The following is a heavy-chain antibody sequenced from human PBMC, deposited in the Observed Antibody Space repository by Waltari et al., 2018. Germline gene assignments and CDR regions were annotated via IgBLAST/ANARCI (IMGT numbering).Heavy chain of an antibody. Sequence: QVQLLQSGAEVKKTGSSVKVSCKASGGGFRNYAISWVRQAPGQGLEGVGGIIPLFGKTNYEQKVQVRLTITADESTTIAYMDLSSLRFEDTAVYYCARGSYSSSWFNLKAFHIWGQGTMVTVSS. CDR3: ARGSYSSSWFNLKAFHI. CDR1: GGGFRNYA. V-gene: IGHV1-69*01. J-gene: IGHJ3*02. CDR2: IIPLFGKT. D-gene: IGHD6-13*01.